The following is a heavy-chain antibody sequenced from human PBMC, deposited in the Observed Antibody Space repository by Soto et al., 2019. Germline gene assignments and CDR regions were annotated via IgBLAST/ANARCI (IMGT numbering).Heavy chain of an antibody. Sequence: SETLSLTCTVSGGSISSYYWSWIRQPPGKGLEWIGYIYYSGITNYNPSLKSRVTISVDTSKNQFSLKLSSVTAADTAVYYCARARLYCSGGSCYSPYYYYYGMDVWGQGTTVTVSS. J-gene: IGHJ6*02. CDR2: IYYSGIT. CDR1: GGSISSYY. CDR3: ARARLYCSGGSCYSPYYYYYGMDV. D-gene: IGHD2-15*01. V-gene: IGHV4-59*01.